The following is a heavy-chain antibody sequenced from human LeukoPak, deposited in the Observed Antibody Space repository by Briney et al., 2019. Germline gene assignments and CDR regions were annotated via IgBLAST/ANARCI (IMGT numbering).Heavy chain of an antibody. J-gene: IGHJ6*02. V-gene: IGHV1-46*01. CDR3: AGDLHGSDTNYYYYGMDV. CDR2: INPSGGST. Sequence: GASVKVSCKASGYTFTSYYMHWVRQAPGQGLEWMGIINPSGGSTSYAQKFQGRVTMTRDTSTSTVYMELSSLRSEDTAVYYCAGDLHGSDTNYYYYGMDVWGQGTTVTVSS. D-gene: IGHD3-10*01. CDR1: GYTFTSYY.